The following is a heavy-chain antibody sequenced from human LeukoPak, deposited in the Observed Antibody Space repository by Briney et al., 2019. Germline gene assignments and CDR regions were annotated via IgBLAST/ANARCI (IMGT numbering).Heavy chain of an antibody. CDR3: ARPTGRRYYYYYMDV. CDR1: GFTFSSYT. D-gene: IGHD1-1*01. J-gene: IGHJ6*03. V-gene: IGHV3-23*01. Sequence: GGSLRLSCAASGFTFSSYTMNWVRQAPGKGLEWVSAISASGGRTHYADSVKGRFTISRDNSKNTLYLQMNSLRAEDTAVYYCARPTGRRYYYYYMDVWGKGTTVTVSS. CDR2: ISASGGRT.